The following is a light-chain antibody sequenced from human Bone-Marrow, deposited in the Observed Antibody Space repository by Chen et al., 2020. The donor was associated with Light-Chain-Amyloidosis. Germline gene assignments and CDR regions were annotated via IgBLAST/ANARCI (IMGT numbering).Light chain of an antibody. V-gene: IGLV3-21*02. CDR3: QVWDRSSDRPV. CDR2: DDS. CDR1: NIGSTS. Sequence: SYVLTQPSSVSVAPGQTATIACGGNNIGSTSVHWYQQTPGQAPLLVVYDDSDRPSGIHERLSGSNSGNTATLTISRVEARDEADYYCQVWDRSSDRPVFGGGTKLTVL. J-gene: IGLJ3*02.